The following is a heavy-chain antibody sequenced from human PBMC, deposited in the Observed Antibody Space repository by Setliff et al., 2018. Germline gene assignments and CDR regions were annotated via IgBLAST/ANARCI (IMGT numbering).Heavy chain of an antibody. J-gene: IGHJ4*02. CDR1: GLTFSDYY. D-gene: IGHD3-10*01. CDR2: ISSSGSTI. Sequence: GGSLSLSCAASGLTFSDYYMRWIRQAPGKGLEWVSYISSSGSTIYYADSVKGRFTISRDNAKNSLYLQMNSLRAEDTAVYYCARDTMVRGVIIPGMDYWGQGTLVTVS. CDR3: ARDTMVRGVIIPGMDY. V-gene: IGHV3-11*04.